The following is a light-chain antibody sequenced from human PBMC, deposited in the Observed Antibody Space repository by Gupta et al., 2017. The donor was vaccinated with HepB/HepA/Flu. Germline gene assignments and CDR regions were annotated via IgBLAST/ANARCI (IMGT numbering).Light chain of an antibody. J-gene: IGLJ1*01. CDR3: SSDTRSSTPYV. Sequence: QSALTQPASVSGSPGQSITISCTGTSSDVGGYNYVSWYQHHPGQAPKLMIYAVSNRRSGVSDRFSGSKSGSTASLTISRLQAEDEADYYCSSDTRSSTPYVFGTGTKVTVL. V-gene: IGLV2-14*03. CDR2: AVS. CDR1: SSDVGGYNY.